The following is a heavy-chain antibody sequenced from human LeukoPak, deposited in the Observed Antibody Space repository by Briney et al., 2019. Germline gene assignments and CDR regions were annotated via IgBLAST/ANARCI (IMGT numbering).Heavy chain of an antibody. CDR1: GFTFSSYS. D-gene: IGHD1-26*01. CDR3: ARDRGGSYIFDY. V-gene: IGHV3-21*01. Sequence: GGSLRLSCAASGFTFSSYSINWVRQAPGKGLEWVSSISSSSSYIYYADSVRGRFTISRDNAKNSLYLQMNSLRAEDTAVYYCARDRGGSYIFDYWGQGTLVTVSS. CDR2: ISSSSSYI. J-gene: IGHJ4*02.